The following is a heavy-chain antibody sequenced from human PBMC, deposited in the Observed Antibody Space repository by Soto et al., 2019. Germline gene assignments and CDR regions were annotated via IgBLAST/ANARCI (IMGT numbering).Heavy chain of an antibody. Sequence: SVKVSCKASGGTFSSYAISWVRQAPGQGLEWMGGIIPIFGTANYAQKFQGRVTITADESTSTAYMELSSLRSEDTAVYYCARVGYCSGGSCYGASYDYWGQGTLVTVS. CDR1: GGTFSSYA. J-gene: IGHJ4*02. V-gene: IGHV1-69*13. CDR2: IIPIFGTA. D-gene: IGHD2-15*01. CDR3: ARVGYCSGGSCYGASYDY.